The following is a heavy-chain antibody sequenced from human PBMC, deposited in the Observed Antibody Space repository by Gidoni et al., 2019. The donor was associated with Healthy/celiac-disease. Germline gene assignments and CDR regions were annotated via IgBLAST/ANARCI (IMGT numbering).Heavy chain of an antibody. CDR1: GFPFSSYA. Sequence: EVQLLESGGGLVQPGGSLSLSCAASGFPFSSYAMSWVRQAPGQGLEWVSAISGSGGSTYYADSVKGRFTISRDNSKNTLYLQMNSLRAEDTAVYYCAKAYHSYSYGWGFFDYWGQGTLVTVSS. J-gene: IGHJ4*02. CDR3: AKAYHSYSYGWGFFDY. CDR2: ISGSGGST. V-gene: IGHV3-23*01. D-gene: IGHD5-18*01.